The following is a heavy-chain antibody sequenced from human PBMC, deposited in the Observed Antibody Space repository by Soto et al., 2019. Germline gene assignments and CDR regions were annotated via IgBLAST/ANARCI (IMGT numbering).Heavy chain of an antibody. CDR2: IYDSGTT. V-gene: IGHV4-59*01. CDR1: GDSMSTYY. D-gene: IGHD3-10*01. J-gene: IGHJ4*02. Sequence: PSETLSLTCSVSGDSMSTYYWTWIRQPPGKGLEWIGYIYDSGTTNYNPSLKSRVAISVDTSKNQFSLKLSSVTAADTAIYYCARSFTYGAQRFAYWGQGALVTVSS. CDR3: ARSFTYGAQRFAY.